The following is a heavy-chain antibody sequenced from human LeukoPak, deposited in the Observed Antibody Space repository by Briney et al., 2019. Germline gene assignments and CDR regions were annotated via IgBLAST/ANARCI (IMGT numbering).Heavy chain of an antibody. V-gene: IGHV3-30-3*01. CDR3: ARDAPNTRWIVVAATPTDY. CDR1: GFTFSSYA. J-gene: IGHJ4*02. CDR2: ISYDGSNK. D-gene: IGHD2-15*01. Sequence: QPGRSLRLXXXASGFTFSSYAMHWVRQAPGKGLEWVAVISYDGSNKYYADSVKGRFTISRDNAKNSLYLQMNSLRAEDTAVYYCARDAPNTRWIVVAATPTDYWGQGTLVTVSS.